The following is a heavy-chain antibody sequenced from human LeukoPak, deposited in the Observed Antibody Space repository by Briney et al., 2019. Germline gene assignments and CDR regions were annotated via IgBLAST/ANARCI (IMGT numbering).Heavy chain of an antibody. CDR2: IMPIFGTA. D-gene: IGHD3-22*01. V-gene: IGHV1-69*05. Sequence: SVKVSCKASGGTFISYAISWVRQAPGQGREGMGGIMPIFGTANYAQKFQGRVPLTTDQSTSTSSMQLSSLRSDDTAVYYCACYDSSGYRVAPQRHYYYYYYMVVWGKGTPVTVSS. CDR1: GGTFISYA. J-gene: IGHJ6*03. CDR3: ACYDSSGYRVAPQRHYYYYYYMVV.